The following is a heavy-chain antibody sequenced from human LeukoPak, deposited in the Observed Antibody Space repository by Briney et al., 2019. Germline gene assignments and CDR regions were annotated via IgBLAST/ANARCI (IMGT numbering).Heavy chain of an antibody. D-gene: IGHD2-21*01. J-gene: IGHJ4*02. CDR2: ITWNSGSI. CDR3: ARDPYEGYSGYFDY. Sequence: GRSLRLSCAASGFTFDDYAMHWVRQAPGKGLEWVSGITWNSGSIGYADSVKGRFTISRDNAKNSLYLQMNSLRPEDTAVYYCARDPYEGYSGYFDYWGQGTLVTVSS. CDR1: GFTFDDYA. V-gene: IGHV3-9*01.